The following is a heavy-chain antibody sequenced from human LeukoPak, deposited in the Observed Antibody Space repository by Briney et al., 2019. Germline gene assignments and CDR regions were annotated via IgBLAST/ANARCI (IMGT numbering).Heavy chain of an antibody. CDR2: VFYSGNT. Sequence: SESLSLTCGVSGGSINTNTFFWGWIRQPPGKGLEWIGNVFYSGNTLYNPSLKSRVTMSIDTSKNQFSLKLSSVTAADTAVYYCARHDYDPPQGNWFDPWGQGTLVTVSS. D-gene: IGHD3-16*01. J-gene: IGHJ5*02. V-gene: IGHV4-39*01. CDR1: GGSINTNTFF. CDR3: ARHDYDPPQGNWFDP.